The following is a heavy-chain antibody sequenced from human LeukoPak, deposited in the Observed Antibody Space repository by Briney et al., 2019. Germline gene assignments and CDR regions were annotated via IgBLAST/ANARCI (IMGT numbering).Heavy chain of an antibody. Sequence: PGGSLRLSCAASGFTFSSYSMNWVRQAPGKGLEWVSSISSSSSYIYYAGSVKGRFTISRDNAKNSLYLQMNSLRAEDTAVYYCARDASVVVPAANRAYYYYYMDVWGKGTTVTVSS. CDR1: GFTFSSYS. J-gene: IGHJ6*03. CDR2: ISSSSSYI. D-gene: IGHD2-2*01. CDR3: ARDASVVVPAANRAYYYYYMDV. V-gene: IGHV3-21*01.